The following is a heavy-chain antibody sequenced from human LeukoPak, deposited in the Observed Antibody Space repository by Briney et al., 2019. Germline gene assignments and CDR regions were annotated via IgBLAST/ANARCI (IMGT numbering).Heavy chain of an antibody. Sequence: ASVKVSCKASGVSFSASSFSWLRQAPGQGLEWMGWISAYNGNTNYAQKFQGRVTMTTDTSTSTAYMELRSLRSDDTAVYFCARDCSGGICYSSATNFDYWGQGTLVTVSS. CDR2: ISAYNGNT. D-gene: IGHD2-15*01. CDR3: ARDCSGGICYSSATNFDY. V-gene: IGHV1-18*01. J-gene: IGHJ4*02. CDR1: GVSFSASS.